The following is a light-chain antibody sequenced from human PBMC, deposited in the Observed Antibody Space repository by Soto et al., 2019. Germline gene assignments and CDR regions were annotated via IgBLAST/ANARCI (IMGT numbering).Light chain of an antibody. J-gene: IGKJ1*01. Sequence: EIVMTQSPATLSVSPGERATLSCRASQSVSSNLAWYQHKPGQAPRLLIYGASTRATGIPARFSGSGSGTEFTLTISSLQSEDFAMYYCQRYDSFRTFGQGTKVDIK. CDR3: QRYDSFRT. CDR1: QSVSSN. V-gene: IGKV3-15*01. CDR2: GAS.